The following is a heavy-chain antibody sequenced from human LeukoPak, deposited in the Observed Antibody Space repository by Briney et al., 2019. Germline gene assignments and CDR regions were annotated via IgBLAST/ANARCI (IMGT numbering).Heavy chain of an antibody. Sequence: ASVKVSCKASGYTFTGYYMHWVRQAPGQGLEWMGWINPNSGGTYYAQKFQGRVTMTSDTSISSAYMELSRLRSDDRAVYYCARNFGGLGYWGQGTLVTVSS. CDR3: ARNFGGLGY. J-gene: IGHJ4*02. CDR2: INPNSGGT. V-gene: IGHV1-2*02. CDR1: GYTFTGYY. D-gene: IGHD3-16*01.